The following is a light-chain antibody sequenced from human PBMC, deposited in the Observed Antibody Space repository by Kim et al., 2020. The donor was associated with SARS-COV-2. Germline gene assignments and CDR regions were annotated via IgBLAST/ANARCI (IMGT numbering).Light chain of an antibody. CDR2: STS. Sequence: SASVGDRVTITCRASESICSWLAWYQQKPGEAPSLLIYSTSNLHSGVPSRFSGSGYGTDFTLTVSSLQPEDSAVYYCQQLNAFPLTFGGGTKLEI. V-gene: IGKV1-12*01. J-gene: IGKJ4*01. CDR1: ESICSW. CDR3: QQLNAFPLT.